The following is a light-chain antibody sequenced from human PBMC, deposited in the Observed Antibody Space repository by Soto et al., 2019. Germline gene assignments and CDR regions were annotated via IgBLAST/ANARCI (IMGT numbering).Light chain of an antibody. CDR2: GAS. Sequence: ERVMTQSPATLSVSPGERATLSCRASQSVSSNLAWYQQKPGQAPRRLIYGASTRATGIPARFSGSGSGTEFTLTISSLQSEDFEVYYCQQYNNWPLTFGGGTKVEIK. CDR1: QSVSSN. CDR3: QQYNNWPLT. J-gene: IGKJ4*01. V-gene: IGKV3-15*01.